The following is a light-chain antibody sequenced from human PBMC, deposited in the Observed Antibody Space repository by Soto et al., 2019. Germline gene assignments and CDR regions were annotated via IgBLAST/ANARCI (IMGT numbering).Light chain of an antibody. J-gene: IGLJ1*01. CDR1: SSDVGGYNY. Sequence: QSALTQPASVSGSPGQSITISCTGTSSDVGGYNYVSWYQQHPGKAPKLMIYDVSDRPSGVSNRFSGSKSGNTASLTISGLQAEDEADYYCSSYTNSSTRVFGPGTKLTVL. CDR3: SSYTNSSTRV. V-gene: IGLV2-14*03. CDR2: DVS.